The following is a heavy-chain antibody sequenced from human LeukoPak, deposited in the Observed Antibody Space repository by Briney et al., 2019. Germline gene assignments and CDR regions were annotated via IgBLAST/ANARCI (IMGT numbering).Heavy chain of an antibody. V-gene: IGHV4-34*01. J-gene: IGHJ5*02. CDR1: GGSFSSYY. D-gene: IGHD5-12*01. Sequence: PSETLSLTCAVYGGSFSSYYWSWIRQPPGKGLEWIGEINHSGSTNYNPSLKSRVTISVDTSKNQFSLKLSSVTAADTAVYYCARVKGQRGYSGYAGLGWFDPWGQGTLVTVSS. CDR3: ARVKGQRGYSGYAGLGWFDP. CDR2: INHSGST.